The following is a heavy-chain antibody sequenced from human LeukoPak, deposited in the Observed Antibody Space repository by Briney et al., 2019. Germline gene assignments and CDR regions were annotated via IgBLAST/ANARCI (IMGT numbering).Heavy chain of an antibody. D-gene: IGHD1-26*01. Sequence: GASVKVSCKASGYTFTNYYIHWVRQAPGQGLDWMGKINPSGGSATYAQKFQGRVTMTRDTSISTAYMELSRLRSDDTAVYYCAREYRKGAFDPWGQGTLVTVSS. CDR3: AREYRKGAFDP. J-gene: IGHJ5*02. CDR2: INPSGGSA. CDR1: GYTFTNYY. V-gene: IGHV1-46*01.